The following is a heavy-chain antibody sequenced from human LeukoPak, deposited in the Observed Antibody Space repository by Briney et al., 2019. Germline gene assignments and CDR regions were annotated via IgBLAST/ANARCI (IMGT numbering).Heavy chain of an antibody. Sequence: GGSLRLTCAASGFTFSRYAISWVRQAPREGLEWVSAISGSGGSTIYAESVKGRFTIPRDNSKNTLYLKMNILRVQDTAVDYCARRAGAYSHPYDYWGQGTLVTVSS. CDR1: GFTFSRYA. CDR2: ISGSGGST. V-gene: IGHV3-23*01. J-gene: IGHJ4*02. CDR3: ARRAGAYSHPYDY. D-gene: IGHD4/OR15-4a*01.